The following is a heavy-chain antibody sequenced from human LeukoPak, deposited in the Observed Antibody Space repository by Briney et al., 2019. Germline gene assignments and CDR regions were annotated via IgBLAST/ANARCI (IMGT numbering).Heavy chain of an antibody. J-gene: IGHJ4*02. CDR2: IDQDGSEQ. V-gene: IGHV3-7*03. Sequence: GGSLRLSCAASGFTFSAYWMTWVRQAPGMGLEWVANIDQDGSEQHSVDSVEGRFTISRDNAKNSLYLQMNSLRAEDTAVYYCARDIKYYDILTGYYPKTFDYWGQGTLVTVSS. CDR1: GFTFSAYW. CDR3: ARDIKYYDILTGYYPKTFDY. D-gene: IGHD3-9*01.